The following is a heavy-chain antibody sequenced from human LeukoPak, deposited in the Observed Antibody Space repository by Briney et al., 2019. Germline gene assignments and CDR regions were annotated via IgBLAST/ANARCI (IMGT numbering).Heavy chain of an antibody. V-gene: IGHV4-59*01. J-gene: IGHJ5*02. CDR2: IYYSGST. CDR1: GGSISRYY. Sequence: SETLSLTCTVSGGSISRYYWSWIRQPPGKGLGWIGYIYYSGSTHYNPSLKSRVTISVDTSKNQFSLKLSSVTAADTDVYYCAGGGGAYYYGSGSYYAPQTNWFDPWGQGTLVTVSS. CDR3: AGGGGAYYYGSGSYYAPQTNWFDP. D-gene: IGHD3-10*01.